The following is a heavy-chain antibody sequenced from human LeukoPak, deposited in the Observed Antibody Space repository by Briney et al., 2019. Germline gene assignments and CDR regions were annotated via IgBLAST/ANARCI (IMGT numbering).Heavy chain of an antibody. D-gene: IGHD3-22*01. CDR2: ISAYNGNT. CDR3: ARGSTARYYYDSSGYYRGAVDY. CDR1: GYTVTTYG. Sequence: ASVKVSCKASGYTVTTYGFSWVRQAPGQGPEWMGWISAYNGNTNYAQKFQGRVTMTTDTSTSTAYMELRSLRSDDTAVYYCARGSTARYYYDSSGYYRGAVDYWGQGTLVTISS. J-gene: IGHJ4*02. V-gene: IGHV1-18*01.